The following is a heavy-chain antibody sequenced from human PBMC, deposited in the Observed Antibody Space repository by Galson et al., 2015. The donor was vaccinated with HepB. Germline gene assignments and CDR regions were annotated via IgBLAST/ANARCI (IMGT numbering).Heavy chain of an antibody. CDR2: IYYSGST. CDR1: GGSISSYY. Sequence: SETLSLTCTVSGGSISSYYWSWIRQPPGKGLEWIGYIYYSGSTNYNPSLKSRVTISVDTSKNQFSLKLSSVTAADTAVYYCARCVGLPAMAADVWYYYGMDVWGQGTTVTVSS. CDR3: ARCVGLPAMAADVWYYYGMDV. J-gene: IGHJ6*02. V-gene: IGHV4-59*01. D-gene: IGHD5-18*01.